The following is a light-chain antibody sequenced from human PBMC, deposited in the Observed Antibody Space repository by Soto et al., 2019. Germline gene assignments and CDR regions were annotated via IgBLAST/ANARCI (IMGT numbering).Light chain of an antibody. CDR3: QQYGSSPVT. Sequence: EIVLTQSPGTLSLSPGERATLSCRASQSVSNNFLAWYQQKPGQAPRLLIHGASTRASGMSDSFSGSGSGTDFIVTSSRLEPEDFAAYYCQQYGSSPVTFGQGTRLDIK. J-gene: IGKJ5*01. CDR2: GAS. CDR1: QSVSNNF. V-gene: IGKV3-20*01.